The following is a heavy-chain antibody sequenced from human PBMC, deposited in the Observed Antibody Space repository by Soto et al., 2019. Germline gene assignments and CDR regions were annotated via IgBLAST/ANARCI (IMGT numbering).Heavy chain of an antibody. CDR1: GFSLTTSGVG. CDR2: IYWYDDK. Sequence: QITLNESGPTVVRPTETLTLTCRFSGFSLTTSGVGVGWIRQSTGKAPERLALIYWYDDKRYSASLKSRLTITKDTSKNQVVLTVSDLDPTDTATYYCAHRVLRTVFGLVTTTAIYFDFWGQGTPVAVSS. J-gene: IGHJ4*02. V-gene: IGHV2-5*01. CDR3: AHRVLRTVFGLVTTTAIYFDF. D-gene: IGHD3-3*01.